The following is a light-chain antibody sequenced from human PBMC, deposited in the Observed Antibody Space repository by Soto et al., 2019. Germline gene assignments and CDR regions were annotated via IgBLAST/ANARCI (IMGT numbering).Light chain of an antibody. Sequence: QSVLTQPPSVSAAPGQKVTISCSGSGSNIGNNYVSWYQQFPGAAPKLLIYDDNKRPSGIPDRFSGSKSGTSATLAITGLQTGDEADYYCGACDSNPSAVVFGGGTKLTVL. CDR1: GSNIGNNY. CDR3: GACDSNPSAVV. J-gene: IGLJ3*02. CDR2: DDN. V-gene: IGLV1-51*01.